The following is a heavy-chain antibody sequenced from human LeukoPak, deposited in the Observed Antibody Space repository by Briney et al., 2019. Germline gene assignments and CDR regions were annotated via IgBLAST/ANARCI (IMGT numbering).Heavy chain of an antibody. V-gene: IGHV4-39*01. D-gene: IGHD1-26*01. Sequence: SETLSLTCNVSGGTISTTTNSWGWAWIRQRPTKGLEWIGSIYYGGSPYYTSSLKSRVTISVATSKNQFSLKLASLTAADTAVYYCARRPIVGSTGFYFDPWGPGTLVTVSS. CDR2: IYYGGSP. J-gene: IGHJ5*02. CDR3: ARRPIVGSTGFYFDP. CDR1: GGTISTTTNS.